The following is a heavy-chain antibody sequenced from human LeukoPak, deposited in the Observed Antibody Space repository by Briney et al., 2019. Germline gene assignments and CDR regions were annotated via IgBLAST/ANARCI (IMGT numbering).Heavy chain of an antibody. CDR2: IYYSGST. V-gene: IGHV4-59*08. CDR1: GGSFSGYY. Sequence: SETLSLTCAVYGGSFSGYYWSWIRQPPGKGLEWIGYIYYSGSTNYNPSLKSRVTISVDTSKNQFSLKLSSVTAADTAVYYCARQEGDYDFWSGYPTYYFDYWGQGTLVTVSS. D-gene: IGHD3-3*01. CDR3: ARQEGDYDFWSGYPTYYFDY. J-gene: IGHJ4*02.